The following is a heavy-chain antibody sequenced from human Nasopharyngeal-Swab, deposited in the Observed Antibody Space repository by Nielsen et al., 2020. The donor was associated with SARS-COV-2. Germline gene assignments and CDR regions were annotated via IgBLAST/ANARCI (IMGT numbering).Heavy chain of an antibody. CDR2: MDPSDSYT. V-gene: IGHV5-10-1*01. CDR1: GYSFTSYW. J-gene: IGHJ6*03. CDR3: ARHTWGFYYYYMDV. D-gene: IGHD1-26*01. Sequence: GESLKISCKGSGYSFTSYWISWVRQMPGKGLEWMGRMDPSDSYTNYSPSFQGHVTISADKSISTAYLQWSSLKASDTAMYYCARHTWGFYYYYMDVWGKGTTVTVSS.